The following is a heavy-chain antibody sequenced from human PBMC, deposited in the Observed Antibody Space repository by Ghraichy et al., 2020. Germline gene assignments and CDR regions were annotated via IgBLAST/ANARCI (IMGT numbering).Heavy chain of an antibody. CDR1: GGSISSYY. CDR2: IYYSGST. CDR3: AREAGGYYRE. Sequence: ESLNISCTVSGGSISSYYWSWIRQPPGKGLEWIGYIYYSGSTNYNPSLKSRVTISVDTSKNQFSLKLSSVTAADTAVYYCAREAGGYYREWGQGTLVTVSS. J-gene: IGHJ4*02. V-gene: IGHV4-59*01. D-gene: IGHD3-22*01.